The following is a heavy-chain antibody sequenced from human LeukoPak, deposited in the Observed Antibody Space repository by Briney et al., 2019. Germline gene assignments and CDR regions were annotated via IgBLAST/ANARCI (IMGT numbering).Heavy chain of an antibody. CDR3: ARKSYDYGDYVPSYYYYYYMDV. CDR1: GGSISSSSYY. Sequence: SETLSLTCTVSGGSISSSSYYWGWIRQPPGKGLEWIANIFYSGSTYYNPSLKSRVTISVDTSKNQFSLKLSSVTAADTAVYYCARKSYDYGDYVPSYYYYYYMDVWGKGTTVTVSS. CDR2: IFYSGST. D-gene: IGHD4-17*01. V-gene: IGHV4-39*07. J-gene: IGHJ6*03.